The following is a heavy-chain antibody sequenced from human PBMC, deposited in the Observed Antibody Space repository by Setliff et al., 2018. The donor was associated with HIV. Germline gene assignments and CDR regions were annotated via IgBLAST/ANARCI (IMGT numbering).Heavy chain of an antibody. Sequence: SETLSLTCAVSGDSITSRNYHWDWVRQPPGKGLEWIGSLFYTGSTSCNPSLKSRVTISLDTSKNQLSLRLSSMTAADTAVYYCARDTVGDSRVTEFDYWGQGTLVTVSS. CDR2: LFYTGST. CDR3: ARDTVGDSRVTEFDY. D-gene: IGHD2-21*02. J-gene: IGHJ4*02. V-gene: IGHV4-39*07. CDR1: GDSITSRNYH.